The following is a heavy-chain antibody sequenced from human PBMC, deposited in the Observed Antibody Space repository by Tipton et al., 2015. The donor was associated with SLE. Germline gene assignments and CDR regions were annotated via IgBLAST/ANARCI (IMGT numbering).Heavy chain of an antibody. V-gene: IGHV3-9*01. CDR2: ISWDSKSI. CDR3: ATRRDGYNYGGFDI. D-gene: IGHD5-24*01. Sequence: LRLSCAASGFTFDDYAMHWVRQAPGKGLEWVSGISWDSKSINYADSVKGRFTISRDNAKNSLYLQMNSLRAEDTAVYYCATRRDGYNYGGFDIWGQGTMVTVSS. J-gene: IGHJ3*02. CDR1: GFTFDDYA.